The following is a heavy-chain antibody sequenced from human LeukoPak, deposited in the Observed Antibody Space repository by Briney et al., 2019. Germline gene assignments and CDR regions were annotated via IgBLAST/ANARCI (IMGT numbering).Heavy chain of an antibody. J-gene: IGHJ6*02. CDR2: ISFDGSND. D-gene: IGHD3-16*01. CDR3: ARADATFVTGGGMDA. Sequence: PGGSLRLSCAASDFTFSSYTMHWVRQAPGKGLEWLASISFDGSNDLYGDSVKGRFTVSRDNSKNMLYLQMNSLTSEDTAVFYCARADATFVTGGGMDAWGQGTRVTVSS. CDR1: DFTFSSYT. V-gene: IGHV3-30*14.